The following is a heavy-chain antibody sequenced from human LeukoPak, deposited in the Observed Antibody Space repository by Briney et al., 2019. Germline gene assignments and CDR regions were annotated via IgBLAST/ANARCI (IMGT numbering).Heavy chain of an antibody. CDR3: ARDLGTSGWYTFDF. J-gene: IGHJ5*01. Sequence: SQTLSLTCAISGDSVSSKNGAWNWIRQSPSRGLEWLGRTYYRSKWYDEYADTVKGRITISPDTSKNQFSLHVYSVTPEDTAVYYCARDLGTSGWYTFDFWGQGTLVTVSS. CDR2: TYYRSKWYD. D-gene: IGHD6-19*01. CDR1: GDSVSSKNGA. V-gene: IGHV6-1*01.